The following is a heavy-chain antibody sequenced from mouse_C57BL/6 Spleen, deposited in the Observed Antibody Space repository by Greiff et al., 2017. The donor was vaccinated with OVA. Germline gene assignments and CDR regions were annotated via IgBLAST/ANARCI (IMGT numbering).Heavy chain of an antibody. Sequence: VQLQESGAELVKPGASVKISCKASGYAFSSYWMNWVKQRPGKGLEWIGQIYPGDGDTNYNGKFKGKATLTADKSSSTAYMQLSSLTSEDSAVYFCARLGYYGSSPHWYFDVWGTGTTVTVSS. CDR1: GYAFSSYW. J-gene: IGHJ1*03. D-gene: IGHD1-1*01. CDR2: IYPGDGDT. CDR3: ARLGYYGSSPHWYFDV. V-gene: IGHV1-80*01.